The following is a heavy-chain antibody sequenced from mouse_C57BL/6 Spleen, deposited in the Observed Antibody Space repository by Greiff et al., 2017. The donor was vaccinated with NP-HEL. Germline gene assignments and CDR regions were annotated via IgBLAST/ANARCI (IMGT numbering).Heavy chain of an antibody. J-gene: IGHJ3*01. V-gene: IGHV3-1*01. Sequence: VQLKESGPGMVKPSQSLSLTCTVTGYSITSGYDWHWIRHFPGNKLEWMGYISYSGSTNYNPSLKSRISITHDTSKNHFFLKLNSVTTEDTATYYCARDQTGGFAYWGQGTLVTVSA. CDR3: ARDQTGGFAY. D-gene: IGHD4-1*01. CDR2: ISYSGST. CDR1: GYSITSGYD.